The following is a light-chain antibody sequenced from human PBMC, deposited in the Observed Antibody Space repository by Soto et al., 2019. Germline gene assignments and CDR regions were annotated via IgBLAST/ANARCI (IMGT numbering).Light chain of an antibody. CDR2: EGT. CDR3: SSYAGSSNV. V-gene: IGLV2-14*02. CDR1: SNDFGSRNF. J-gene: IGLJ1*01. Sequence: QSALTQPASMSGSPGQSITISCTGSSNDFGSRNFVSWYQQRPNKAPKLMIFEGTKRPSGVPDRFSGSKSGNTASLTVSGLQAEDEADYYCSSYAGSSNVFGTGTKLTVL.